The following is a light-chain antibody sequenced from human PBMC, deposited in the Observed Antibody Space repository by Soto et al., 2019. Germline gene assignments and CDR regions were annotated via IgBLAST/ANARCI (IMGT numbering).Light chain of an antibody. CDR3: LHHYAFPFT. CDR2: TIS. CDR1: QDIGTS. Sequence: DIQMTQSPSSLSASVGGRVTITCRASQDIGTSVDWFQQKPGTAPKRLIYTISDLQSGVPSRFSGGGSGTEFTLTISSLQPEDSATYYCLHHYAFPFTFGPGTKVHV. J-gene: IGKJ3*01. V-gene: IGKV1-17*01.